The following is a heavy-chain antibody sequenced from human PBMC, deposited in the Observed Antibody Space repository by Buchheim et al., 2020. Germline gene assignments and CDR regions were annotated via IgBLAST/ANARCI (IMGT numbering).Heavy chain of an antibody. Sequence: QVQLVQSGAEVKKPGSSVKVSCKASGGTFSSYAISWVRQAPGQGLEWMGGIIPIFGTANYAQKFQGRVPITADDSTGTAYMELSSLRSEDTAVYYCACWLICSGGSCYHLHFDYWGQGTL. D-gene: IGHD2-15*01. J-gene: IGHJ4*02. CDR3: ACWLICSGGSCYHLHFDY. CDR1: GGTFSSYA. CDR2: IIPIFGTA. V-gene: IGHV1-69*01.